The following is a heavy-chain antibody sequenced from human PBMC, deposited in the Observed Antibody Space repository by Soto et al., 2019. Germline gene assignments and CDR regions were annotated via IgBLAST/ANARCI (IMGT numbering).Heavy chain of an antibody. CDR2: ISAYNGNT. CDR3: ARDRSTHDY. Sequence: QGQLVQSGVEVKKPVSSVKVSCKASGYTFTDYGISWVRQAPGQGLEWMGWISAYNGNTNYAQKLQDRETMTTDTSTSTAYMELRSLRSDDTAVYYCARDRSTHDYWGQGTLIAVSS. J-gene: IGHJ4*02. CDR1: GYTFTDYG. D-gene: IGHD1-1*01. V-gene: IGHV1-18*01.